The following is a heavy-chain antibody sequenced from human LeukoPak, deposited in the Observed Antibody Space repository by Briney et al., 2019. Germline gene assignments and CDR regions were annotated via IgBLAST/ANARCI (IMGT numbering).Heavy chain of an antibody. J-gene: IGHJ5*02. V-gene: IGHV3-11*05. D-gene: IGHD3-10*01. Sequence: GRFAISRDNAKNSLYLQMNSLKAEDTAVYYCAREVTTMVRGGFDPWGQGTLVTVSS. CDR3: AREVTTMVRGGFDP.